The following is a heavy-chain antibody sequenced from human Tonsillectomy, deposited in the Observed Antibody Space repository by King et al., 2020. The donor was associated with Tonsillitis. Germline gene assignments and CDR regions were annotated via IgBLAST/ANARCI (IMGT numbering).Heavy chain of an antibody. CDR2: IYYSGST. D-gene: IGHD3-22*01. J-gene: IGHJ4*02. CDR3: ARHSGYYDSSGYSYDH. V-gene: IGHV4-39*01. CDR1: GGSITTSSYY. Sequence: QLQESGPGLVKPSETLSLTCTVSGGSITTSSYYWGGIRQPPGKGLEWFGSIYYSGSTYYNPSLRSRVTISVDTSKNQFSLKLSSVTAADTAVYYCARHSGYYDSSGYSYDHWGQGTLVTVSS.